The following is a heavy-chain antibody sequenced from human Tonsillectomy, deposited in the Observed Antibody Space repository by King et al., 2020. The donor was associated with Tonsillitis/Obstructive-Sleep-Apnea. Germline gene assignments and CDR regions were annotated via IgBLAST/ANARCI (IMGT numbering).Heavy chain of an antibody. CDR1: GFSLSKARMG. Sequence: TLKESGPVLVTPTETLTLTCTVSGFSLSKARMGVSWIRQPPGKYLEGLAHIFLNDDKSHMTMLKSTCTISKDTAKSQVVLTMTNMDPLDTATYYCARPTDYYDSSGYFGGKYYYYMDVWGKGTTVTVSS. D-gene: IGHD3-22*01. CDR2: IFLNDDK. CDR3: ARPTDYYDSSGYFGGKYYYYMDV. J-gene: IGHJ6*03. V-gene: IGHV2-26*01.